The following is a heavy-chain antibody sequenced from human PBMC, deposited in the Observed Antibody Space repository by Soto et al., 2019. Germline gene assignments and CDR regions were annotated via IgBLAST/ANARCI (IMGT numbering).Heavy chain of an antibody. CDR1: GFTFSSYA. CDR2: ISRSGDNT. V-gene: IGHV3-23*01. CDR3: AKDFGHYDILTGYPTFGY. Sequence: GGSLRLSCAASGFTFSSYAMSWVRQAPGEGLEWVSAISRSGDNTFYADSVKGRFTISRDNTQNTLYLQMNSLRAEDTAVYYCAKDFGHYDILTGYPTFGYWGPGTLVTVS. J-gene: IGHJ4*02. D-gene: IGHD3-9*01.